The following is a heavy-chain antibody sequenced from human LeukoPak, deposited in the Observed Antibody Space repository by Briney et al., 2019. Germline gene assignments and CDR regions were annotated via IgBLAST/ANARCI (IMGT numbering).Heavy chain of an antibody. Sequence: SETLSLTCAVYGGSFSGYYWSWIRQPPGKGLEWIGEINHSGSTNYNPSLKSRVTISVDTSKNQFSLKLSSVTAADTAVYYCARLIAVAGTDYRGQGTLVTVSS. D-gene: IGHD6-19*01. CDR2: INHSGST. J-gene: IGHJ4*02. CDR1: GGSFSGYY. CDR3: ARLIAVAGTDY. V-gene: IGHV4-34*01.